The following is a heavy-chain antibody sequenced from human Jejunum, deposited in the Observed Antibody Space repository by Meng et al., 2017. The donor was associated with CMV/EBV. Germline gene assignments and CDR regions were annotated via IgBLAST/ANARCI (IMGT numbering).Heavy chain of an antibody. V-gene: IGHV2-5*04. CDR3: VFKDRTIFDAFDP. D-gene: IGHD3-3*01. Sequence: FSGSSISPSGVGLGWIRQPPGKALEWLAFVYWDDDIRYRPSLRSRLTLTKDTSKNQVVLVMTNTEPVDTGTYYCVFKDRTIFDAFDPWGQGTLVTVSS. CDR2: VYWDDDI. J-gene: IGHJ5*02. CDR1: GSSISPSGVG.